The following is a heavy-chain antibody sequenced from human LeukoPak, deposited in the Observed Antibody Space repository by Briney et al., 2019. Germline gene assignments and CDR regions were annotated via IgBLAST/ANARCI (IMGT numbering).Heavy chain of an antibody. V-gene: IGHV4-59*08. J-gene: IGHJ5*02. Sequence: SKTLSLTCTVSGGSISSYYWSWIRQPPGKGLEWIGYIYYSGSTNYNPSLKSRVTISVDTSKNQFSLKLSSVTAADTAVYYCARHLLRAKRQTHEFDPWGQGTLVTVSS. CDR3: ARHLLRAKRQTHEFDP. D-gene: IGHD1-1*01. CDR2: IYYSGST. CDR1: GGSISSYY.